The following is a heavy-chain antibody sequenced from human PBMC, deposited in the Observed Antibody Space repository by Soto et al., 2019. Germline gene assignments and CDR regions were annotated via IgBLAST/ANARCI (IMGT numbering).Heavy chain of an antibody. Sequence: QMQLVQSGPEVKKPGTSVKVSCKAPGFTFTSSAVQWVRQARGQRLEWIGWIVVGSGNTNYAQKFQERVTITRDMSTSTAYMELSSLRSEDTAVYYCAADWDYYGSGSYLYWGQGTLVTVSS. CDR1: GFTFTSSA. CDR3: AADWDYYGSGSYLY. V-gene: IGHV1-58*01. J-gene: IGHJ4*02. D-gene: IGHD3-10*01. CDR2: IVVGSGNT.